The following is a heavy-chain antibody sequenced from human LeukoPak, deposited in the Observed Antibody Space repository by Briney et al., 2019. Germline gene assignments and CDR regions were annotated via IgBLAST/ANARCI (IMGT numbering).Heavy chain of an antibody. Sequence: TSETPSLTCTVSGGSISSYYWSWIRQPPGKGLEWIGYIYYSGSTNYNPSLKSRVTISVDTSKNQFSLKLSSVTAADTAVYYCARADSYGLYGMDVWGQGTTATVSS. CDR3: ARADSYGLYGMDV. CDR1: GGSISSYY. D-gene: IGHD5-18*01. V-gene: IGHV4-59*01. CDR2: IYYSGST. J-gene: IGHJ6*02.